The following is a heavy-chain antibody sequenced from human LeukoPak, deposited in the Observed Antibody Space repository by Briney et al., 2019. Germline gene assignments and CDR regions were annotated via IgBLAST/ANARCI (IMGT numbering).Heavy chain of an antibody. CDR1: GGSITSYY. CDR2: IHTSGST. D-gene: IGHD1-14*01. J-gene: IGHJ6*03. Sequence: PSETLSLTCTVSGGSITSYYWSWIRQPAGKGLEWNGRIHTSGSTSYNPSLKSRVTMSVDTSKNQFSLKLSSVTAADTAVYYCAREAQDFRTGNHRPGHYDYMDVWGKGTAVTVSS. CDR3: AREAQDFRTGNHRPGHYDYMDV. V-gene: IGHV4-4*07.